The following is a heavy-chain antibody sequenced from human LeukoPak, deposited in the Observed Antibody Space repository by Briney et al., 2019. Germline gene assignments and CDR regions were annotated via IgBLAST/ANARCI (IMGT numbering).Heavy chain of an antibody. CDR1: GGSFSGYY. CDR3: ARSTVTTNWYFVL. Sequence: SETLSLTCAVYGGSFSGYYWSWIRQPPGKGLEWIGEINHSGSTNYNPSLKSRVTISVDTSKNQFSLKLSSVTAADTAVYYCARSTVTTNWYFVLWGRGTLVTVSS. J-gene: IGHJ2*01. V-gene: IGHV4-34*01. D-gene: IGHD4-17*01. CDR2: INHSGST.